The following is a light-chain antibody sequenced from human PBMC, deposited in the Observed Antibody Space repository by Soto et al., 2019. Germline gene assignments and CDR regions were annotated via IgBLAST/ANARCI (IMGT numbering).Light chain of an antibody. J-gene: IGLJ2*01. Sequence: QSALTQPASVSGSPGQSITISCAGTSSDVGGYNVVSWYQHHPGKVPKLMIYDGRNRPSGVSNRFSGSKSGNTASLTISGLQAEDEADYYCSSYTSSSTLVFGGGTKVTVL. V-gene: IGLV2-14*03. CDR2: DGR. CDR1: SSDVGGYNV. CDR3: SSYTSSSTLV.